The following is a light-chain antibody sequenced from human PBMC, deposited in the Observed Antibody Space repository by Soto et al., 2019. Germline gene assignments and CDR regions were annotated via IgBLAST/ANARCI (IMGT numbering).Light chain of an antibody. CDR1: ISDVGSYNF. CDR2: EVN. V-gene: IGLV2-14*01. J-gene: IGLJ3*02. Sequence: QSVLTQPASVSGSPGQSIIISCTGSISDVGSYNFVSWYQQHPGKAPKLMIYEVNNRPSGVSNRFSGSKSGNTASLTISGLQAEDEADYYCSSYTSSATWVFGGGTKLTVL. CDR3: SSYTSSATWV.